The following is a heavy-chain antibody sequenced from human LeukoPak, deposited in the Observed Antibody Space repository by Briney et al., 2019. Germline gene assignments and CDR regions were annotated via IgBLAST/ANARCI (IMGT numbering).Heavy chain of an antibody. J-gene: IGHJ4*02. CDR2: IYGGGNT. V-gene: IGHV3-53*01. D-gene: IGHD6-19*01. Sequence: GGSLRLSCAASGFTFSTYSMNWVRQAPGKGLEWVSVIYGGGNTYYADSVKGRFTISRDTPKNTLYLQMNSLRVEDTAVYYCASWPAGWYGEDSWGQGTLVTVSS. CDR1: GFTFSTYS. CDR3: ASWPAGWYGEDS.